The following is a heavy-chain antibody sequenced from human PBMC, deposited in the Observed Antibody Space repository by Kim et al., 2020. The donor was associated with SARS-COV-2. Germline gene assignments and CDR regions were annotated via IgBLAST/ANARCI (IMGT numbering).Heavy chain of an antibody. CDR1: GFTFSSYG. CDR2: ISYDGSNK. J-gene: IGHJ6*03. CDR3: AKAGPFRYITMVQGVISFDNPYYYYYDMDV. D-gene: IGHD3-10*01. V-gene: IGHV3-30*18. Sequence: GGSLRLSCAASGFTFSSYGMHWVRQAPGKGLEWVAVISYDGSNKYYADSVKGRFTISRDNSKNTLYLQMNSLRAEDTAVYYCAKAGPFRYITMVQGVISFDNPYYYYYDMDVWGKGTTVTVSS.